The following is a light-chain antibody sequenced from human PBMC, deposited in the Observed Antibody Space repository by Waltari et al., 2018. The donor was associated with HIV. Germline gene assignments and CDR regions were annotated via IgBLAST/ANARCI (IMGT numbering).Light chain of an antibody. Sequence: EVVMTQSPATLSVSPGERATLSCRASQNIANNLTWNQQKPGQPPRRLIFGASTRATGIPARFSGSGSGTEFTLTISSLQSEDFAVYYCQQYNKWPWTFGQGTRVEIK. CDR1: QNIANN. J-gene: IGKJ1*01. V-gene: IGKV3-15*01. CDR3: QQYNKWPWT. CDR2: GAS.